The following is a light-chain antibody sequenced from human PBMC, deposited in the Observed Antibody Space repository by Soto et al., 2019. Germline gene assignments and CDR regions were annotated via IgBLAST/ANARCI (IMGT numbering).Light chain of an antibody. CDR3: CSYAGSYTSGV. Sequence: QSVLTQPRSVSGSPGQSVTISCTGPSSDIGGYNYVSWYQQHPGKVPKLMIYGVSKRPSGVPDRFSGSKSGNTASLTISGLQAEDEADYYCCSYAGSYTSGVFGTGTKVTVL. V-gene: IGLV2-11*01. J-gene: IGLJ1*01. CDR2: GVS. CDR1: SSDIGGYNY.